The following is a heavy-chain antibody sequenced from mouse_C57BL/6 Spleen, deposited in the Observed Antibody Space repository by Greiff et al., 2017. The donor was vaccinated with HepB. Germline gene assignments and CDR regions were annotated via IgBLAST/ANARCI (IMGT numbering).Heavy chain of an antibody. CDR2: IWSDGST. Sequence: QVQLKESGPGLVAPSQSLSITCTVSGFSLTSYGVHWVRQPPGKGLEWLVVIWSDGSTTYNSALKSRLSISKDNSKSQVFIKMNSLQTDDTAMYYCARHDGYYDWYFDVWGTGTTVTVSS. D-gene: IGHD2-3*01. J-gene: IGHJ1*03. V-gene: IGHV2-6-1*01. CDR1: GFSLTSYG. CDR3: ARHDGYYDWYFDV.